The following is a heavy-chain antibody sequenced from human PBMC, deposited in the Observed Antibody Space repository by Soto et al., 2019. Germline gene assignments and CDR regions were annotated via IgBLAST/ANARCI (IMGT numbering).Heavy chain of an antibody. J-gene: IGHJ4*02. CDR2: ITPYNGNT. Sequence: ASVKVSCKASGYTFINYGITWVRQAPGQGLEWMGWITPYNGNTNYAQKLQGRVTMTTDTSTSTAYMELRSLRSDDTDVYYCGKGEGFLDYWGQGTLVTVSS. D-gene: IGHD2-15*01. V-gene: IGHV1-18*01. CDR1: GYTFINYG. CDR3: GKGEGFLDY.